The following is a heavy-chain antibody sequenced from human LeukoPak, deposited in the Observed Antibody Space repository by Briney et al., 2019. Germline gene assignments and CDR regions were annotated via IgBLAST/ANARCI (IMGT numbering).Heavy chain of an antibody. CDR2: INPSGGST. Sequence: ATVKVSCKASGYTFTSYYMHWVRQAPGRGLEWMGLINPSGGSTRYAQKFQGRVTMTRDTSTSTVYMELSSLRSEDTAVYYCARDGIWNVYWGQGTLVTVSS. D-gene: IGHD2-15*01. V-gene: IGHV1-46*01. CDR1: GYTFTSYY. CDR3: ARDGIWNVY. J-gene: IGHJ4*02.